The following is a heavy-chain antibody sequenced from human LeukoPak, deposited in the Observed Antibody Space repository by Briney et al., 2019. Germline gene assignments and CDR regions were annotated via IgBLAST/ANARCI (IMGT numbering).Heavy chain of an antibody. D-gene: IGHD6-13*01. J-gene: IGHJ6*02. CDR1: GSSISSSYF. CDR3: CSFYSSSGYRGRYSMDV. Sequence: SETLSLTCTVSGSSISSSYFWGWIRQPPGKGLEWIGSIYHSGITYYTSSLKSRVTISVDTSKNQFSLRLNSVTAADTAVYYCCSFYSSSGYRGRYSMDVWGQGTTVAVSS. V-gene: IGHV4-38-2*02. CDR2: IYHSGIT.